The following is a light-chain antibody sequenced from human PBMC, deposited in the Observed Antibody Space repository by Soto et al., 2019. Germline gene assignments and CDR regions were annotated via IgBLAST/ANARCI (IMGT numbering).Light chain of an antibody. CDR2: GAS. Sequence: DIVLTQSPGSLAVSPGEGANLXCRASQNVSNDFIWYQQKPGKAPRLLIFGASTRAHGSPARFSGSGSGTEFTLTISSRQSEDFAVYYCQQYNNWPQTFGQGTKVDIK. V-gene: IGKV3-15*01. J-gene: IGKJ1*01. CDR3: QQYNNWPQT. CDR1: QNVSND.